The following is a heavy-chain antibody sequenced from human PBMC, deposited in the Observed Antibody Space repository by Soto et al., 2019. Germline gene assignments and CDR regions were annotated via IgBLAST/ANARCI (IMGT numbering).Heavy chain of an antibody. CDR3: FEALDPFFSVDY. J-gene: IGHJ4*02. D-gene: IGHD1-1*01. Sequence: SETLSLTCTVSGGSISSSSYYWGWIRQPPGKGLEWIGSIYYSGSTYYNPSLKSRVTISVDTSKTQFSLKLSSVTAADTAVYYCFEALDPFFSVDYWGQGTLVTVSS. CDR1: GGSISSSSYY. V-gene: IGHV4-39*01. CDR2: IYYSGST.